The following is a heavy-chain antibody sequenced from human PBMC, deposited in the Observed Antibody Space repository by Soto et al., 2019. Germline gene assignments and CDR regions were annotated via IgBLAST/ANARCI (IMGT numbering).Heavy chain of an antibody. CDR1: GYTFTSYG. CDR2: INVYNGNT. CDR3: ARDTSRGEYDY. V-gene: IGHV1-18*01. J-gene: IGHJ4*02. D-gene: IGHD3-10*01. Sequence: QVQLVQSGAEVKKPVDSVTVSCKASGYTFTSYGISWVRQAPGQGLELMGWINVYNGNTNYAQKLQGRVTMTTDTSTSTAYLDLRSLRSDETAVYFCARDTSRGEYDYWGQGTLVTVSS.